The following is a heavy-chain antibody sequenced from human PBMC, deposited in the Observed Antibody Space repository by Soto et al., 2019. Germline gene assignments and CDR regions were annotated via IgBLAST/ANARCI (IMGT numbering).Heavy chain of an antibody. J-gene: IGHJ6*02. D-gene: IGHD1-1*01. Sequence: EVQLLESGGGLVQPGGSLRLSCAASGFTFSTYAMNWVRQAPGNGLEWVSAISGSGGSIHYADSVKGRFIIFRDNSKNTPYLQMNSRRAGDTAVYHCVKGYWKGDVWGQGTTVTVSS. CDR3: VKGYWKGDV. V-gene: IGHV3-23*01. CDR2: ISGSGGSI. CDR1: GFTFSTYA.